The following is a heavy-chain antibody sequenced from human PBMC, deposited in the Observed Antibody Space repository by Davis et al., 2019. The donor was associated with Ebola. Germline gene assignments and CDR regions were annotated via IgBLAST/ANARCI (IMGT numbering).Heavy chain of an antibody. CDR3: ARSRTFADYYFGMDV. CDR1: GYDFTGYA. Sequence: AASVKVSCKASGYDFTGYAISWVRQAPGQGLEWMGRINSYHGDANYAQKFQGRVTMTTDTSASTVYMDLTSLTSDDPAVYFCARSRTFADYYFGMDVWGQGTTVTVSS. V-gene: IGHV1-18*04. D-gene: IGHD2-2*01. J-gene: IGHJ6*02. CDR2: INSYHGDA.